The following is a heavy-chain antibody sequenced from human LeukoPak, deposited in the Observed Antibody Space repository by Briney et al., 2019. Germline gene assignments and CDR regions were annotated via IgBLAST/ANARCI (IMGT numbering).Heavy chain of an antibody. CDR2: IIPIFGTA. CDR1: GYTFTSYY. V-gene: IGHV1-69*13. Sequence: ASVKVSCKASGYTFTSYYMHWVRQAPGQGLEWMGGIIPIFGTANYAQKFQGRVTITADESTSTAYMELSSLRSEDTAVYYCARGMSQPFDYWGQGTLVTVSS. CDR3: ARGMSQPFDY. J-gene: IGHJ4*02.